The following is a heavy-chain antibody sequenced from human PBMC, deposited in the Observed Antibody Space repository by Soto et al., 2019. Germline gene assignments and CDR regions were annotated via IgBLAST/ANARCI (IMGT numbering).Heavy chain of an antibody. D-gene: IGHD4-17*01. Sequence: SVKVSCKASRYTFTGYYMHWVRQAPGQGLEWMGWINPNSGGTNYAQKFQGWVTMTRDTSISTAYMELSRLRSDDTAVYYCARVGDYVDYYFDYWGQGTLVTVSS. J-gene: IGHJ4*02. CDR1: RYTFTGYY. V-gene: IGHV1-2*04. CDR3: ARVGDYVDYYFDY. CDR2: INPNSGGT.